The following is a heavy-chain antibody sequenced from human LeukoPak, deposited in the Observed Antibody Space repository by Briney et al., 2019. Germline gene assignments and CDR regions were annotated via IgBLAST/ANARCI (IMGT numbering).Heavy chain of an antibody. Sequence: GGSLRLSCAASGFTFSSYSMNWVRQAPGKGLEWVSYISSSSSTIYYADSVKGRFTISRDNAKNSLYLQMNSLRAEDTAVYYCANLALKSSYYGMDVWGQGTTVTVSS. D-gene: IGHD3-16*02. CDR2: ISSSSSTI. CDR1: GFTFSSYS. J-gene: IGHJ6*02. CDR3: ANLALKSSYYGMDV. V-gene: IGHV3-48*01.